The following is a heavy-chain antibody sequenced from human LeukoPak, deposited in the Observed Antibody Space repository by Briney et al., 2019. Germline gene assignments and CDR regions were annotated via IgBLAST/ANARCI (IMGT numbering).Heavy chain of an antibody. CDR2: INSSSSYI. J-gene: IGHJ5*01. Sequence: PGGSLRLSCAASGFTFSSYSMNWVRQAPGKGLEWVSSINSSSSYIYYADSVKGRFTISRDNAKNSLYLQMNSLRAEDTAVYYCAREPTYTSSWYSTCDSWGQGTLVTVSS. CDR1: GFTFSSYS. CDR3: AREPTYTSSWYSTCDS. D-gene: IGHD6-13*01. V-gene: IGHV3-21*01.